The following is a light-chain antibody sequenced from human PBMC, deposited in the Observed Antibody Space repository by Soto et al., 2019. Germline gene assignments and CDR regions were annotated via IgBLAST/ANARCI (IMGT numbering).Light chain of an antibody. CDR2: WAS. CDR1: QSVLHNSNSKNY. Sequence: DIVMAQSPDSLAVSLGERATINCKSSQSVLHNSNSKNYLAWYQQKPGQPPKLLIFWASTRESGVPDRFSGSGSGKDFTLTISSLQTEDVALYYCQQYYRIPTFGGGTKVEIE. CDR3: QQYYRIPT. V-gene: IGKV4-1*01. J-gene: IGKJ4*01.